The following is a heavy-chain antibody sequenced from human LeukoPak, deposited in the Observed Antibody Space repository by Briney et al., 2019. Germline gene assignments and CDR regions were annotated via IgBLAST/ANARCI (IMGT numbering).Heavy chain of an antibody. CDR2: ISYSGST. CDR1: GGSFSGYY. V-gene: IGHV4-59*01. J-gene: IGHJ4*02. D-gene: IGHD6-6*01. Sequence: KASETLSLTCAVYGGSFSGYYWSWIRQPPGKGLEWIACISYSGSTNYTPSLKSRVTISVDTSKNQFSLKLTSVTAADTAVYFCARRHVVYSSSSDPYYFDYWGQGILVTVSS. CDR3: ARRHVVYSSSSDPYYFDY.